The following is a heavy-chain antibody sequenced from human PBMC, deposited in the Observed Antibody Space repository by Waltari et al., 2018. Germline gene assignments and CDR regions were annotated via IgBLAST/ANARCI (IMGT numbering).Heavy chain of an antibody. J-gene: IGHJ4*02. CDR1: GFTFTDYA. D-gene: IGHD5-12*01. Sequence: EVQLVESGGGLVQPGRSMRLSCTASGFTFTDYAMSWVRQAPGKGLEWVGVIRKKGSGGETEYAASVIGRFTISRDDSKSIAYLQINSLNTDDTDVYFCTRGYSSSALLKFWGQRSLVTVSS. CDR2: IRKKGSGGET. V-gene: IGHV3-49*04. CDR3: TRGYSSSALLKF.